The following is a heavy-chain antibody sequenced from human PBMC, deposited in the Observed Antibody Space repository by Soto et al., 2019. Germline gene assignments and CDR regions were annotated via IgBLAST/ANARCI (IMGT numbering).Heavy chain of an antibody. CDR3: AKGISGYCSSHNCPERAYYDYALDV. CDR2: ISFDGSNK. Sequence: QVQLVESGGGVVQPGMSLRLSCAASAFSFGSFGVHWVRQAPGKGLECVALISFDGSNKYYADSVKGRFTISRDNSKNTLFLQINSLRDEDTAVYYCAKGISGYCSSHNCPERAYYDYALDVWGQGTTVTVSS. J-gene: IGHJ6*02. V-gene: IGHV3-30*18. CDR1: AFSFGSFG. D-gene: IGHD2-2*01.